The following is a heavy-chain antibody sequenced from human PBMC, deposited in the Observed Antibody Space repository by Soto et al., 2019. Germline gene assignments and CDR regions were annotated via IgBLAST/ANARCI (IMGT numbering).Heavy chain of an antibody. V-gene: IGHV4-61*01. Sequence: QVQLQESGPGLVKPSETLSLTCTVSGGSVSSGSYYWSWIRQPPGKGLEWIGYIYYSGSTNYNPSLKSRVTISVDTSKNQFSLKLTSVTAADTAVYYCATVPRSVVVVAATRNWFDPWGQGTLVTVSS. CDR2: IYYSGST. D-gene: IGHD2-15*01. CDR1: GGSVSSGSYY. CDR3: ATVPRSVVVVAATRNWFDP. J-gene: IGHJ5*02.